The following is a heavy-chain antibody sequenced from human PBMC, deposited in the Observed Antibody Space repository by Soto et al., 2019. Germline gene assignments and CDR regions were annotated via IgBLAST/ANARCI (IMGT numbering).Heavy chain of an antibody. CDR2: INGDGGTI. J-gene: IGHJ4*02. V-gene: IGHV3-74*01. CDR1: GFTFSTSW. D-gene: IGHD1-7*01. CDR3: PRGGNYYFDY. Sequence: EVQLVEAGGGLVQPGGSLRLSCAASGFTFSTSWIHWVRQAPGKGLVWVSRINGDGGTINYADSVKGRFTISRDNAKNTVYLQMNSLSADDTAVYYCPRGGNYYFDYWGQGTLVTVSS.